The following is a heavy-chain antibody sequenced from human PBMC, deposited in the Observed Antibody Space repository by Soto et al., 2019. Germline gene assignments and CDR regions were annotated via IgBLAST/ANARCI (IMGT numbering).Heavy chain of an antibody. CDR3: AKELYCSGGSCYDY. V-gene: IGHV3-30*18. CDR1: GFTFSSYG. CDR2: ISYDGSNK. Sequence: HPGGSLRLSCAASGFTFSSYGMHWVRQAPGKGLEWVAVISYDGSNKYYADSVKGRFTISRDNSKSTLYLQMNSLRAEDTAVYYCAKELYCSGGSCYDYWGQGTLVTVSS. J-gene: IGHJ4*02. D-gene: IGHD2-15*01.